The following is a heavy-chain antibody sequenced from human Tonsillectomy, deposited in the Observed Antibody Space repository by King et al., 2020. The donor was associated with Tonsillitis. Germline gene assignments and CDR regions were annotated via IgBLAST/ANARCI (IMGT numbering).Heavy chain of an antibody. J-gene: IGHJ4*02. D-gene: IGHD4-23*01. V-gene: IGHV3-7*03. CDR3: AIDPGGNSPY. CDR2: IKQDGSEK. CDR1: GFTLSSYW. Sequence: VQLVESGGGLVQPGGSLRLSCAASGFTLSSYWMSWVRQAPGKGLEWVANIKQDGSEKNYVDSVKGRFTVSRDNPYNSLCLQMNSLRAEDTAEYYCAIDPGGNSPYWGQGTLVTVSS.